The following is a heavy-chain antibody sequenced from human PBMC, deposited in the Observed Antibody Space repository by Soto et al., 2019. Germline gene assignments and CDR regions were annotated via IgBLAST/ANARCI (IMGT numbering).Heavy chain of an antibody. V-gene: IGHV4-39*01. CDR3: AWMFSGGYSYGLYYYGMDV. CDR2: IFYSGST. D-gene: IGHD5-18*01. J-gene: IGHJ6*02. CDR1: GGSISSSSSY. Sequence: SETLSLTCTVSGGSISSSSSYWGWIRQPPGKGLEWIGSIFYSGSTYYNPSLKSRVTISVDTSKNQFSLKLSSVTAADTAVYYCAWMFSGGYSYGLYYYGMDVWGQGTTVT.